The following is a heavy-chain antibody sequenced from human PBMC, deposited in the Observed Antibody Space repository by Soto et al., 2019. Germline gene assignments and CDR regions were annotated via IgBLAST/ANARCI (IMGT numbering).Heavy chain of an antibody. CDR1: GGTFSSYA. CDR2: IIPIFGTA. CDR3: ARDHPIAAADYYGMDV. J-gene: IGHJ6*02. V-gene: IGHV1-69*12. D-gene: IGHD6-13*01. Sequence: QVQLVQSGAEVKKPGSSVKVSCKASGGTFSSYAISWVRQAPGQGLEWMGGIIPIFGTANYAQKFQGRVTITADESTSTADMELSSLRSEDTAVYYCARDHPIAAADYYGMDVWGQGTTVTVSS.